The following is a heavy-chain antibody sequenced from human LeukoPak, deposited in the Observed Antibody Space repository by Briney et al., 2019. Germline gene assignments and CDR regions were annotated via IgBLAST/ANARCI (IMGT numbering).Heavy chain of an antibody. V-gene: IGHV3-30-3*01. CDR2: ISYDGSNK. J-gene: IGHJ4*02. CDR3: ARDLLARGSYYSY. D-gene: IGHD1-26*01. Sequence: GGSLRLSCAASGFTFGSYAMTWVRQAPGKGLEWVAVISYDGSNKYYADSVKGRFTISRDNSKNTLYLQMNSLRAEDTAVYYCARDLLARGSYYSYWGQGTLVTVSS. CDR1: GFTFGSYA.